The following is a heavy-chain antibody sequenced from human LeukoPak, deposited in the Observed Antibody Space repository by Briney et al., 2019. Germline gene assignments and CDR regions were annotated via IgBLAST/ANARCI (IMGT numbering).Heavy chain of an antibody. CDR1: GGSMSNYY. CDR3: ARPNIYDGGNNAFDI. D-gene: IGHD4-23*01. J-gene: IGHJ3*02. V-gene: IGHV4-59*01. CDR2: IYYLGAT. Sequence: SETLSLTCTVSGGSMSNYYWTWIRQSPGEGLEWIGYIYYLGATHYNPSLKSRVTISVDTSKSQFSLKLSSVTAADTAVYYCARPNIYDGGNNAFDIWGQGTMVTVSS.